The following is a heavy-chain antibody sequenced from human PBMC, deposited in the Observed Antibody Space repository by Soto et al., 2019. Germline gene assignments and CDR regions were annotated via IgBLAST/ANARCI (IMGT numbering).Heavy chain of an antibody. CDR1: GFTFSSYA. CDR2: ISGSGGST. CDR3: ANRPTGYSSLERVFDY. V-gene: IGHV3-23*01. D-gene: IGHD6-19*01. J-gene: IGHJ4*02. Sequence: GGSLRLSCAASGFTFSSYAMSWVRQAPGKGLEWVSAISGSGGSTYYADSVKGRFTISRDNSKNTLYLQMNSLRAEDTAVYYCANRPTGYSSLERVFDYWGQGTLVTVSS.